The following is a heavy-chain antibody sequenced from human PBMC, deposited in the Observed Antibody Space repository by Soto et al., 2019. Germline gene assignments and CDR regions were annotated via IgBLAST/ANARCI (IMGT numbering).Heavy chain of an antibody. V-gene: IGHV1-18*01. Sequence: ASVKVSCKASGYTFTSYGISWVRQAPGQGLEWMGWISAYNGNTNYAQKLQGRVTMTTDTSTSTAYMELRSLRSDDTAVYYCARVYDSSGYYQFDYWGQGTLVTVSS. CDR3: ARVYDSSGYYQFDY. CDR2: ISAYNGNT. J-gene: IGHJ4*02. D-gene: IGHD3-22*01. CDR1: GYTFTSYG.